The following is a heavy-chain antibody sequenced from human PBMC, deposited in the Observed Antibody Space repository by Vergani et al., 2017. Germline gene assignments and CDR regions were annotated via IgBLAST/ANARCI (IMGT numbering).Heavy chain of an antibody. CDR3: ARYGRIDAEGTELDY. Sequence: EVQLVESGGGLVQPGGSLRLSCAASGFTFSRHWMHWVRQAPGKGLVWVSRVNPEGTNTPYADSVKGRFTISRDNAKNMMYLQLNSLRDEDPAVYYCARYGRIDAEGTELDYWGQGTLVTVSS. V-gene: IGHV3-74*01. CDR2: VNPEGTNT. CDR1: GFTFSRHW. D-gene: IGHD1-14*01. J-gene: IGHJ4*02.